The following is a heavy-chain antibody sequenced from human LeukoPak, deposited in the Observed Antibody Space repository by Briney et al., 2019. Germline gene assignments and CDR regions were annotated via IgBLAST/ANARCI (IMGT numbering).Heavy chain of an antibody. J-gene: IGHJ4*02. CDR1: GFTFSSYE. V-gene: IGHV3-48*03. D-gene: IGHD6-19*01. Sequence: PGGSLRLSCAASGFTFSSYEMNWVRQAPGKGLEWVSYISGSGSSIYYADSVKGRFTVSRDNAKNSLYLQMNSLRAEDTAIYYCARDLGSYSSGWYMGFDYWGQGTLVTVSS. CDR3: ARDLGSYSSGWYMGFDY. CDR2: ISGSGSSI.